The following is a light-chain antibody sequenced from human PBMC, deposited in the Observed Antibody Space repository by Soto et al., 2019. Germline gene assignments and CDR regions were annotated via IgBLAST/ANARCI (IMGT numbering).Light chain of an antibody. J-gene: IGKJ4*01. V-gene: IGKV1-12*01. CDR1: QEISSR. CDR3: QQTSSVPLT. CDR2: GAS. Sequence: IHVTQSPSSVSASVGDRVMITGLASQEISSRLAWYQQKPGRAPKLLIYGASSLESGVPSRFGGSGSGTDFTLTISSLQPEHFATYYCQQTSSVPLTFGGGTEVDI.